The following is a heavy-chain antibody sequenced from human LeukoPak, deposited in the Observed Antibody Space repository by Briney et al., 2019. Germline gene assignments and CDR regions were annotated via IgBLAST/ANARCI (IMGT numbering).Heavy chain of an antibody. Sequence: GGSLRLSCAASGFTFSSYTMNWVRQAPGKGLEWVSFISTSSSYIYYADSVRGRFTISRDNAKNTLYLQMNSLRAEDTAVYNCAKGDFYGSGRDYYYYMDVWGKGTTVTISS. CDR3: AKGDFYGSGRDYYYYMDV. CDR2: ISTSSSYI. D-gene: IGHD3-10*01. J-gene: IGHJ6*03. CDR1: GFTFSSYT. V-gene: IGHV3-21*04.